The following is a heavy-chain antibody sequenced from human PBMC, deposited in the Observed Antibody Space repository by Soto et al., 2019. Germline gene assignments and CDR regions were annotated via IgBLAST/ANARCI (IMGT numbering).Heavy chain of an antibody. J-gene: IGHJ6*01. D-gene: IGHD6-6*01. CDR3: AREKGEYSSSLDQNYYYYYGMDV. V-gene: IGHV3-21*01. Sequence: EVQLVESGGGLVKPGGSLRLSCAASGFTFSSYSMNWVRQAPGKGLEWVSSISSSSSYIYYADSVKGRFTISRDNAKNSLYLQMNSLRAEDTAVYYCAREKGEYSSSLDQNYYYYYGMDVW. CDR1: GFTFSSYS. CDR2: ISSSSSYI.